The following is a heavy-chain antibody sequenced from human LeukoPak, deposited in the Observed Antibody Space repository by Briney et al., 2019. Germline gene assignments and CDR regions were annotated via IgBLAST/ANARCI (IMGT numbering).Heavy chain of an antibody. CDR1: GGSFDTYY. Sequence: SETLSLTCAIYGGSFDTYYWHWVRQPPGEGLEWIGEIHPSGTTNYYPSLKSRVTISIDASKNQFSLKLTSVTAADTAVYYCARGWGSVTVTPPGPPWGQGTLVTVSS. CDR2: IHPSGTT. D-gene: IGHD6-19*01. J-gene: IGHJ4*02. V-gene: IGHV4-34*01. CDR3: ARGWGSVTVTPPGPP.